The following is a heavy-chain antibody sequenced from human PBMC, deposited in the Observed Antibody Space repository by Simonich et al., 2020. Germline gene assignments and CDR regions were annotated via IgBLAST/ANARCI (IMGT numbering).Heavy chain of an antibody. CDR1: GYSISSGYY. D-gene: IGHD1-26*01. CDR2: IYHSGGT. CDR3: ARLAPGYSGSYPEYFQH. J-gene: IGHJ1*01. V-gene: IGHV4-38-2*01. Sequence: QVQLQESGPGLVKPSETLSLTCAVSGYSISSGYYWGWIRQPPGQGLEWIGRIYHSGGTDYNPSLKRRVTISVDTSKNQFSLKLSSVTAADTAVYYCARLAPGYSGSYPEYFQHWGQGTLVTVSS.